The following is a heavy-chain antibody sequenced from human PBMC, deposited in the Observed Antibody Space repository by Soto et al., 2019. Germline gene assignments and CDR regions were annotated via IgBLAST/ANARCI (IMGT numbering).Heavy chain of an antibody. CDR3: AARQFRRSTGPSDY. CDR2: IHNIRST. Sequence: SETLSLTGTVSSGSVSSRSYYWNWIRQPPGKGLEWIGYIHNIRSTNYNPSLESRVTISVDTSKNQFSLKLSSVTAADTAVYYCAARQFRRSTGPSDYWGQGILVTVSS. D-gene: IGHD4-4*01. V-gene: IGHV4-61*01. J-gene: IGHJ4*02. CDR1: SGSVSSRSYY.